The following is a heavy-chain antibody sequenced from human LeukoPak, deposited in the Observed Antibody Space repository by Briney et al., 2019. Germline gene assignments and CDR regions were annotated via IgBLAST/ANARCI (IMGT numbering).Heavy chain of an antibody. J-gene: IGHJ4*02. CDR3: ARDRPRYCDSTSCDENY. D-gene: IGHD2-2*01. CDR2: INPNSGGT. Sequence: ASVKVSCKASGYTFTGYYMHWVRQAPGQGLEWMGWINPNSGGTNYAQKFQGRVTMTTDMSINTAYMELSRLKSDDTAVYYCARDRPRYCDSTSCDENYWGQGTLVTVSS. V-gene: IGHV1-2*02. CDR1: GYTFTGYY.